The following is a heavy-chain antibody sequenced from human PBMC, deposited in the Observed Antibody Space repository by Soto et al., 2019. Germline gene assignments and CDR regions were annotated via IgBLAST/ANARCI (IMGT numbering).Heavy chain of an antibody. CDR2: IYPGDSDT. J-gene: IGHJ4*02. Sequence: GESLKISCKGSGYSFTSYWIGWVRQMPGKGLEWMGIIYPGDSDTRYSPSFQGQVTISADKSISTAYLQWSSLKASDTAMYYCARHEGGVKSVDTAMVLIDYWGQGTLVTVSS. CDR3: ARHEGGVKSVDTAMVLIDY. V-gene: IGHV5-51*01. D-gene: IGHD5-18*01. CDR1: GYSFTSYW.